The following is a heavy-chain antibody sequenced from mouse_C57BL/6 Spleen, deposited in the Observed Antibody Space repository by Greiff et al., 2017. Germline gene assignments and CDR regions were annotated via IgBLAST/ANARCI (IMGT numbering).Heavy chain of an antibody. CDR1: GYAFSSYW. CDR2: IYPGDGDT. CDR3: AINGDWYFDV. J-gene: IGHJ1*03. V-gene: IGHV1-80*01. D-gene: IGHD1-1*02. Sequence: VKLQESGAELVKPGASVKISCKASGYAFSSYWMNWVKQRPGKGLEWIGQIYPGDGDTNYNGKFKGKATLTADKSSSTAYMQLSSLTSEDSAVYFCAINGDWYFDVWGTGTTVTVSS.